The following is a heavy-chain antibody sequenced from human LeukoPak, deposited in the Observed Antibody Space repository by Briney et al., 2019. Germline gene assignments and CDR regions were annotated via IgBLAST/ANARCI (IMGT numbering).Heavy chain of an antibody. Sequence: PGGSLRLSCAASGFTFSSYAMSWVRQAPGKGLEWASAISGSGGSTYYADSVKGRFTISRDNSKNTLYLQMNSLRAEDTAIYYCAKEHDILTGYYFDYWGQGTLVTVSS. CDR1: GFTFSSYA. J-gene: IGHJ4*02. D-gene: IGHD3-9*01. CDR2: ISGSGGST. CDR3: AKEHDILTGYYFDY. V-gene: IGHV3-23*01.